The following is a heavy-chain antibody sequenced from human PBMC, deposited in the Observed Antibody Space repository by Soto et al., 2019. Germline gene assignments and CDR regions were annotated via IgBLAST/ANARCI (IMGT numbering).Heavy chain of an antibody. CDR3: ARVEVTTRLQLTYFAY. D-gene: IGHD5-12*01. Sequence: SETLSLTCAVYGGSFSGYYWSWIRQPPGKGLEWIGESNHSGSTNYNPYLKSRVTISVDMSKNKLFRKLRAVTAADTAVYFCARVEVTTRLQLTYFAYWGQGTLVTVSS. V-gene: IGHV4-34*01. J-gene: IGHJ4*02. CDR2: SNHSGST. CDR1: GGSFSGYY.